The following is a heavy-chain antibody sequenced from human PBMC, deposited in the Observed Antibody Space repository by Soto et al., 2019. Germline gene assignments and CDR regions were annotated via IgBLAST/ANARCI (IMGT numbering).Heavy chain of an antibody. V-gene: IGHV3-7*05. CDR1: GFTCSSSW. CDR2: IKQDGSEK. J-gene: IGHJ6*02. Sequence: GGSLRLSCAASGFTCSSSWMSWVRQAPGKGLEWVANIKQDGSEKYYVASVKGRFTISRDNAKNSLYLQMNSLRAEDTAVYYCARVIAAAGGPYYYYYSGMDVWGQGTTLTVSS. CDR3: ARVIAAAGGPYYYYYSGMDV. D-gene: IGHD6-13*01.